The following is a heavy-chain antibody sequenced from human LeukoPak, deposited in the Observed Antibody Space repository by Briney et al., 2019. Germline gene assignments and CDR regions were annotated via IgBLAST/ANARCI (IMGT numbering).Heavy chain of an antibody. D-gene: IGHD4-23*01. CDR3: AGHLADDYGGNTGAGAFDI. Sequence: SETLSLTCTVSGGSISSSSYYWGWIRQPPGKGLEWIGSIYYSGSTYYNPSLKSRVTISVDTSKNQFSLKLSSVTAADTAVYYCAGHLADDYGGNTGAGAFDIWGQGTMVTVSS. V-gene: IGHV4-39*07. CDR1: GGSISSSSYY. J-gene: IGHJ3*02. CDR2: IYYSGST.